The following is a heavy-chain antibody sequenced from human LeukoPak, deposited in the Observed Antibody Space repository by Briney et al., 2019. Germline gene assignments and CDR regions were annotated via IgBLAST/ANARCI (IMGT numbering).Heavy chain of an antibody. CDR2: ITYDGSNK. Sequence: PGRSLRLSCAASGFTFSGYAMHWVRQAPGKGLEWVAVITYDGSNKYYADSVKGRFTISRDNSKNTLYLQMNSLRAEDTAVYYCASEGYGYWGQGTLVTVSS. CDR3: ASEGYGY. V-gene: IGHV3-30*01. J-gene: IGHJ4*02. D-gene: IGHD5-18*01. CDR1: GFTFSGYA.